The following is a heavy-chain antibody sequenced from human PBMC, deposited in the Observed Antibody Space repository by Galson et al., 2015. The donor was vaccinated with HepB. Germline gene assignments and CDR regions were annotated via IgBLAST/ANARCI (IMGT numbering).Heavy chain of an antibody. J-gene: IGHJ4*02. D-gene: IGHD3-22*01. CDR3: ARDRYSYYDSSGYYWGLFDY. CDR1: GFTFSSYS. Sequence: SLRLSCAASGFTFSSYSMNWVRQAPGKGLEWVSSISSSSSYIYYADSVKGRFTISRDNAKNSLYLQMNSLRAEDTAVYYCARDRYSYYDSSGYYWGLFDYWGQGTLVTVSS. V-gene: IGHV3-21*01. CDR2: ISSSSSYI.